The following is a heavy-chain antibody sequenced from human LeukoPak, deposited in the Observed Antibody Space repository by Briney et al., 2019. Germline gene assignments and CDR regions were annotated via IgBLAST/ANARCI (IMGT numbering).Heavy chain of an antibody. CDR2: IKYEGITQ. J-gene: IGHJ5*02. CDR1: GFTFSTYW. D-gene: IGHD3-10*01. CDR3: ARNLVTEPTGDWFDP. V-gene: IGHV3-7*01. Sequence: PGGSLRLSCAASGFTFSTYWMAWVRQAPGKGLEWLANIKYEGITQYYVDSVKGRFTISRDNAKNSLYLHMNSLRDDDTAVYYGARNLVTEPTGDWFDPWGQGTLVTVSS.